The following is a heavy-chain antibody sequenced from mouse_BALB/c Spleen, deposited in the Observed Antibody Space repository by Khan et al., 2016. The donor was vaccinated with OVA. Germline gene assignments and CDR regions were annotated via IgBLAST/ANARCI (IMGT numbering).Heavy chain of an antibody. V-gene: IGHV1S136*01. CDR3: EREGFAY. J-gene: IGHJ3*01. CDR1: GYTFTSYD. Sequence: VQLQQSGPDLVQPGASLTISCTASGYTFTSYDMHWVNQKPGQGLEWIGYINPYNNGSKYNYKVKGKATLTSSKSYSTAYLELSSLTSENSAVYYCEREGFAYCGQGTLVTVS. CDR2: INPYNNGS.